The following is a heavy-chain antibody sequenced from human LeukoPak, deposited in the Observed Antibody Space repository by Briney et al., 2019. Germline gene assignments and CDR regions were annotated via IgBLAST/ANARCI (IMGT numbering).Heavy chain of an antibody. Sequence: SETLSLTCAAYGGSLSGYYWSWIRQPPGKGLEWIGEINHSGSTNYNPSLKSRVTISVDTSKNRFSLKLSSVTAADTAVYYCARAGDRYSSSWYNWFDPWGQGTLVTVSS. CDR1: GGSLSGYY. V-gene: IGHV4-34*01. J-gene: IGHJ5*02. D-gene: IGHD6-13*01. CDR3: ARAGDRYSSSWYNWFDP. CDR2: INHSGST.